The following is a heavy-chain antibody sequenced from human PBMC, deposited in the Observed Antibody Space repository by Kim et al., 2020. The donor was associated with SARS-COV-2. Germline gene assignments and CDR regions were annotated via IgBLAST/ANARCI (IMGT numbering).Heavy chain of an antibody. Sequence: ASVKVSCKASGYTFTGYYMHWVRQAPGQGLEWMGRINPNSGGTNYAQKFQGRVTMTRDTSISTAYMELSRLRSDDTAVYYCARYSSGWDPLDYWGQGTLVTVSS. CDR1: GYTFTGYY. CDR2: INPNSGGT. D-gene: IGHD6-19*01. J-gene: IGHJ4*02. CDR3: ARYSSGWDPLDY. V-gene: IGHV1-2*06.